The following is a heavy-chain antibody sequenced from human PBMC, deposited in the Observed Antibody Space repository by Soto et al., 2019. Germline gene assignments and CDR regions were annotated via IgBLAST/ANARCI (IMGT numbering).Heavy chain of an antibody. CDR3: ARATQFYYDTSGYSKNLDF. CDR2: INHIGST. Sequence: PSETLSLTCGVSGGSFSGYFWTWIRQPPGKGLEWIGEINHIGSTNYNPSLRSRLTISIDTSKNQFSLKLTSVTAADTAVYYCARATQFYYDTSGYSKNLDFWGQGTLVTVSS. D-gene: IGHD3-22*01. CDR1: GGSFSGYF. V-gene: IGHV4-34*01. J-gene: IGHJ4*02.